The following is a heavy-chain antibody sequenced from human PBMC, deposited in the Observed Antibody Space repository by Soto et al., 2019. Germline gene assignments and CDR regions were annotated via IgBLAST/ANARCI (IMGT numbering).Heavy chain of an antibody. J-gene: IGHJ5*02. CDR3: ASSMIVPVGNWFDT. V-gene: IGHV2-5*02. Sequence: SQTLTLTCTFSGFSLTTSGVGVGWIRQPPGKALEWLALVDWDDDKRYSPSLKSRLTITKDTSTNQVVLTMTNMDPVERGTYYCASSMIVPVGNWFDTWGQGIQVTVSS. CDR1: GFSLTTSGVG. D-gene: IGHD3-22*01. CDR2: VDWDDDK.